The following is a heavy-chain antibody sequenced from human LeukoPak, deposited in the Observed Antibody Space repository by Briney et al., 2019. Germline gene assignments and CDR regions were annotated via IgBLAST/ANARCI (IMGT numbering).Heavy chain of an antibody. J-gene: IGHJ4*02. CDR1: GFTFSNYG. Sequence: PGGSLRLSCAASGFTFSNYGMHWVRQAPGKGLEWVAVIRYDGNNKYYVDSVKGRFTISRDNSKNTLYLQMNNLRAEDTAVYYCARDPLYSYGYDFDYWGQGTLVTVSS. CDR3: ARDPLYSYGYDFDY. D-gene: IGHD5-18*01. CDR2: IRYDGNNK. V-gene: IGHV3-33*01.